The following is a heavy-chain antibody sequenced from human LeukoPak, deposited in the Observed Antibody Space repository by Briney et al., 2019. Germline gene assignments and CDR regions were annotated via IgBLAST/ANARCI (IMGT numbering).Heavy chain of an antibody. CDR1: GLTLSIYW. CDR3: ARAFWPGGSCCGRFDY. D-gene: IGHD2-15*01. CDR2: INGDGSST. V-gene: IGHV3-74*01. Sequence: PGGSLRLSCEVSGLTLSIYWTHWVRHGPGKGLEWVSRINGDGSSTSYADSVKGRFTISRDKAKSTVYLQMSSLTAEDTAVYHCARAFWPGGSCCGRFDYWGEGTLGTVSS. J-gene: IGHJ4*02.